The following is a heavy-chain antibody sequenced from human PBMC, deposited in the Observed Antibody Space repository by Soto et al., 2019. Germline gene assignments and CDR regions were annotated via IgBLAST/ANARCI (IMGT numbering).Heavy chain of an antibody. Sequence: ASVKVSCKASGYTFTSYAMHWVRQAPGQRLEWMGWINAGNGNTKYPQKFQGRVTITRDTSASTAYMELSSLRSEDTAVYYCARDFGGIVGATTSPRDYYYGMDVWGQGTTVTVSS. CDR2: INAGNGNT. V-gene: IGHV1-3*01. CDR1: GYTFTSYA. J-gene: IGHJ6*02. CDR3: ARDFGGIVGATTSPRDYYYGMDV. D-gene: IGHD1-26*01.